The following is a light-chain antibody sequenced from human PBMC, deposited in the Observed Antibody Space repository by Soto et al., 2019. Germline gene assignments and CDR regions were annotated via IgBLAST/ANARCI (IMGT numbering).Light chain of an antibody. CDR3: HQSYSTPPIP. Sequence: MSKSPSALSFTIRDRVTITCRASQSISSYLNWYQQKPGKAPKLLIYAASSLQSGVPSRFSGSGSGTDFTLTISSLQPEDFATYYCHQSYSTPPIPFGQGTRLEIK. CDR2: AAS. CDR1: QSISSY. V-gene: IGKV1-39*01. J-gene: IGKJ5*01.